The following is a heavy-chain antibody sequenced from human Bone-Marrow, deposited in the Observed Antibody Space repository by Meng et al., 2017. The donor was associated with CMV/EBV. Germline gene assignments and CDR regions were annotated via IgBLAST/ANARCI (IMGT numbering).Heavy chain of an antibody. V-gene: IGHV1-2*02. J-gene: IGHJ4*02. CDR1: GYTFTDYF. Sequence: ASVKVSCKASGYTFTDYFVHWVRQAPGQGLEWMGWINPDSGGTNYAQKFQGRVTMTRDTSINTAYMEVRRLRSDDTAVYYCARAEVLRFLEWFFPPPDYWGQGTRVTVSS. CDR3: ARAEVLRFLEWFFPPPDY. D-gene: IGHD3-3*01. CDR2: INPDSGGT.